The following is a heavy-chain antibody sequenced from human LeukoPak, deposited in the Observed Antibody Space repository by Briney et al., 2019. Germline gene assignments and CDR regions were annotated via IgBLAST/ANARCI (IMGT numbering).Heavy chain of an antibody. J-gene: IGHJ4*02. CDR1: GSTFDDYG. CDR3: ARDSDYGGNSLPLDY. V-gene: IGHV3-20*04. D-gene: IGHD4-23*01. Sequence: GGSLRLSCAASGSTFDDYGMSWVRQAPGKGLEWASGINWNGGSTGYADSVKGRFTISRDNAKNSLYLQMNSLRAEDTALYYCARDSDYGGNSLPLDYWGQGTLVTVSS. CDR2: INWNGGST.